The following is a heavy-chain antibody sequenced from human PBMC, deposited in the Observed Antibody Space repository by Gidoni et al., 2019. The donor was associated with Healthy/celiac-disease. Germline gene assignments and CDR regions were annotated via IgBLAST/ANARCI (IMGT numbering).Heavy chain of an antibody. D-gene: IGHD3-10*01. V-gene: IGHV4-30-4*01. Sequence: QVQLQESGPGLVKPSQTLSLTCTVSGGSISSGAYYWSWIRQPPGKGLEWSGYIYYSGSTYYNPSLKSRVTISVDTSKNQFSLKLSSVTAADTAVYYCARFMVRGVIISDAFDIWGQGTMVTVSS. CDR3: ARFMVRGVIISDAFDI. CDR1: GGSISSGAYY. J-gene: IGHJ3*02. CDR2: IYYSGST.